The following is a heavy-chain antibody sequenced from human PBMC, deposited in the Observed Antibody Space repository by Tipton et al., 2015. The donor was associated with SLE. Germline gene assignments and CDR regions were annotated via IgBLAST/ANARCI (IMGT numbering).Heavy chain of an antibody. CDR1: GGSISSGGYY. J-gene: IGHJ3*02. CDR3: ARHDDDYGWGIYRPAAFDI. Sequence: TLSLTCTVSGGSISSGGYYWSWIRQHPGKGLEWIGNIYHSGSTNYNPSLKSRVTMSVDMPNNQFSLKLTSVTAADTAVYYCARHDDDYGWGIYRPAAFDIWGRGTMVTVSS. CDR2: IYHSGST. V-gene: IGHV4-61*08. D-gene: IGHD3-16*02.